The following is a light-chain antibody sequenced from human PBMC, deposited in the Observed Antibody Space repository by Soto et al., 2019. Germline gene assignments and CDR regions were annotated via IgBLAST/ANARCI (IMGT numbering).Light chain of an antibody. CDR3: QQYVSYPRT. V-gene: IGKV1D-16*01. J-gene: IGKJ1*01. CDR1: HNVDNW. Sequence: DIEMTQSPSSLFASVGDRVTITCRASHNVDNWVAWYQQKPEKAPKSLIYAASSLHSGVPLRFSGSGSGALFTLTISNLQPEDFATYYCQQYVSYPRTVGQGTKVEIK. CDR2: AAS.